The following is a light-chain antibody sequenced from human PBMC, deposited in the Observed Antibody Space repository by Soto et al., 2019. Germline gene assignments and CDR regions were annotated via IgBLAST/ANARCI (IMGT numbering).Light chain of an antibody. CDR1: SSDVGGYDF. Sequence: SALTQPASVSGSPGQSITISCTGTSSDVGGYDFVSWYQQHPGKAPKLMIYQVRNRPSGVSDRFSGSKSGNTASLTISGLQAEDEADYYCSSYTSSSTLLYLFGTGTKVTVL. CDR2: QVR. J-gene: IGLJ1*01. V-gene: IGLV2-14*01. CDR3: SSYTSSSTLLYL.